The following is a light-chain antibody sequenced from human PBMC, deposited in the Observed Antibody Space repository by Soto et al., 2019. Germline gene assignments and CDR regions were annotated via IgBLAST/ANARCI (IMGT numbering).Light chain of an antibody. CDR2: GDN. CDR3: QSYDSSLTTFV. J-gene: IGLJ1*01. V-gene: IGLV1-40*01. CDR1: SAKIGAEYD. Sequence: QSVLTQPPSVSGCPGQRGGISWTWGSAKIGAEYDVHWYQQLPGTAPKRLIYGDNNRPSGVPDRFSGSKSGTSASLAITGLQPEDEADYYCQSYDSSLTTFVFGTGTKVTVL.